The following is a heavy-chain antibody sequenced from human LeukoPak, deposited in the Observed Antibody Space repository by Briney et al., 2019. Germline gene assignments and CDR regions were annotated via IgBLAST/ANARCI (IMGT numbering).Heavy chain of an antibody. V-gene: IGHV4-39*01. J-gene: IGHJ5*02. CDR3: ARLGTGYDSSGYSIGWFDP. CDR1: GGSISISTYY. Sequence: SETLSLTCGVSGGSISISTYYWGWIRQPPGKGLDWIGNIYYSGSTYYNPSLKSRVTISVDTSKNQFSLRLSSVTAADTAVYYCARLGTGYDSSGYSIGWFDPWGQGTLVTVSS. D-gene: IGHD3-22*01. CDR2: IYYSGST.